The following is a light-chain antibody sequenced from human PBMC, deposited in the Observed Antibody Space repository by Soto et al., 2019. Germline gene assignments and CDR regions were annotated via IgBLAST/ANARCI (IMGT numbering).Light chain of an antibody. V-gene: IGLV2-8*01. CDR2: EVS. CDR1: SSDVGGYNY. Sequence: QSALTQPPSASGSPGQSVTISCTGTSSDVGGYNYVSWYHHHPGKAPKLMIYEVSKRPSGVPDRFSGSKSGNTASLTVSGLQAEDEADYYCSSYAGSNTFVVFGGGTKLTVL. CDR3: SSYAGSNTFVV. J-gene: IGLJ2*01.